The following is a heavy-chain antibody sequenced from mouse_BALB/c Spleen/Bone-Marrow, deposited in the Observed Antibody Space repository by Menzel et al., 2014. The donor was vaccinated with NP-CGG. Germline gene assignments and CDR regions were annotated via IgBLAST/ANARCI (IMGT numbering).Heavy chain of an antibody. CDR3: ARGFYDGPYWYFDV. CDR2: IYPGNGDT. V-gene: IGHV1-12*01. J-gene: IGHJ1*01. Sequence: QVQLQQPGAELVKPGASVKMSCKASGYTFTSYNLHWVKQTPGQGLEWIGAIYPGNGDTSYNQNFKGRATLTTDKSSSTAYMQLSSLTSEDSAVYYCARGFYDGPYWYFDVWGAGTTVAVSS. CDR1: GYTFTSYN. D-gene: IGHD2-3*01.